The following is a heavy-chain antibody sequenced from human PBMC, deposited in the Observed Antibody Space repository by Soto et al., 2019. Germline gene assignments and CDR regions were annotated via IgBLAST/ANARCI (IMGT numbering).Heavy chain of an antibody. J-gene: IGHJ4*02. CDR3: ARGEYSSAFDY. CDR1: GCTFTAYS. Sequence: GPLLLPGSASGCTFTAYSMNWVRQAPGKGLEWVSTITSGRTYIYYADSVKVRVTISRDNAKKLLYFQLTTLRAEDTAVYYCARGEYSSAFDYWGQGALVTVYS. D-gene: IGHD6-19*01. V-gene: IGHV3-21*01. CDR2: ITSGRTYI.